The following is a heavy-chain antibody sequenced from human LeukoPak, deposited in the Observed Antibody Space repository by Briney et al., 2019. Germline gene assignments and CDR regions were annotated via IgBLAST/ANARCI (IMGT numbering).Heavy chain of an antibody. D-gene: IGHD3-16*01. CDR2: IRSDGRQT. CDR3: TKETLGGGSTFDD. J-gene: IGHJ4*02. CDR1: GFTFDDYG. Sequence: GGSLRLSCAASGFTFDDYGMSWVRQAPGKGLEWVTFIRSDGRQTYYANSVRGRFTVSRDASKNMLYLQMNSLRTEDTALYYCTKETLGGGSTFDDWGQGTLVIVSS. V-gene: IGHV3-30*02.